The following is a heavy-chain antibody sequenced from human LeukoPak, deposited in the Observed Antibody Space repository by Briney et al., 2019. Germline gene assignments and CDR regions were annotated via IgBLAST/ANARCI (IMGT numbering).Heavy chain of an antibody. CDR2: ISSNGGST. J-gene: IGHJ3*02. Sequence: GGSLRLSCAASGFTFSSYAMHWVRQAPGKGLEYVSAISSNGGSTYYANSVKGRFTISRDNSKNTLYLQMCSLRAEDMAVYYCARGRVPYGYDAFDIWGQGTMVTVSS. CDR3: ARGRVPYGYDAFDI. V-gene: IGHV3-64*01. CDR1: GFTFSSYA. D-gene: IGHD4-17*01.